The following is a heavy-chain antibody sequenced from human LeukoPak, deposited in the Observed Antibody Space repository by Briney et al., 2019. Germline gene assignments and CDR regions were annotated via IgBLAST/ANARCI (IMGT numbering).Heavy chain of an antibody. Sequence: SETLSLTCTVSGGSISSYYWSWIRQPPGKGLEWIGSVFYSGSTYYNPSLKSRVTMSADTSKNQFSLRLSSVTAADTAVYHCARSVGAWDVFDLWGQGTMVTVSS. V-gene: IGHV4-59*01. CDR2: VFYSGST. J-gene: IGHJ3*01. CDR1: GGSISSYY. D-gene: IGHD3-16*01. CDR3: ARSVGAWDVFDL.